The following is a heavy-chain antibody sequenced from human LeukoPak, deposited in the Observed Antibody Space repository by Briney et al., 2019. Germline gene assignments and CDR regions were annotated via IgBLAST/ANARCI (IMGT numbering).Heavy chain of an antibody. CDR1: GYTFTSYG. J-gene: IGHJ4*02. Sequence: ASVKVPCKASGYTFTSYGISWVRQAPGQGLEWMGWISAYNGNTNYAQKLQGRVTMTTDTSTSTAYMELRSLRSDDTAVYYCARSNGIAAAGTETPLYYWGQGTLVTVSS. CDR3: ARSNGIAAAGTETPLYY. CDR2: ISAYNGNT. D-gene: IGHD6-13*01. V-gene: IGHV1-18*01.